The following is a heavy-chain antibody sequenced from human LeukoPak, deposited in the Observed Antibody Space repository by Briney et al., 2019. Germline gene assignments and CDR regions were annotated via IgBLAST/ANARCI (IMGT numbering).Heavy chain of an antibody. J-gene: IGHJ4*02. V-gene: IGHV3-9*01. D-gene: IGHD3-9*01. CDR2: ISWNSGSI. CDR3: ARAARGDILTGYPFGY. Sequence: GGSLRLSCAASGFTFDDYAMHWVRQAPGKGLEWVSGISWNSGSIGYADSVKGRFTISRDNAKNSLYLQMNSLRAEDTAVYYCARAARGDILTGYPFGYWGQGTLVTVSS. CDR1: GFTFDDYA.